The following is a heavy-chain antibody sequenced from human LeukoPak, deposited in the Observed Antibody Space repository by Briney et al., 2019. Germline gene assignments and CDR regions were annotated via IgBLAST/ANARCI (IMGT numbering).Heavy chain of an antibody. CDR1: GFTFSSYW. Sequence: GGSLRLSCAASGFTFSSYWMSWVRQAPGKGLEWVANIKQDGSEKYYVDSVKGRFTISRDNAKNSLYLQMNSLRAEDTAVYYCASWGGDIVVVPALPRRAFDSWGQGTMVTVSS. CDR3: ASWGGDIVVVPALPRRAFDS. J-gene: IGHJ3*02. CDR2: IKQDGSEK. V-gene: IGHV3-7*01. D-gene: IGHD2-2*01.